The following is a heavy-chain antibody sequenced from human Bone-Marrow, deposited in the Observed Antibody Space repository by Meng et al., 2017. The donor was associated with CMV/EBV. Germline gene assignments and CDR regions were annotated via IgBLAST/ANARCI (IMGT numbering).Heavy chain of an antibody. J-gene: IGHJ6*02. CDR3: ARVPPYYDFWSGFHYYYYYGMDV. CDR1: GYSISSGYY. CDR2: IYHSGST. V-gene: IGHV4-38-2*02. D-gene: IGHD3-3*01. Sequence: SETLSLTCTVSGYSISSGYYWGWIRQPPGKGLEWIGSIYHSGSTYYNPSLKSRVTISVDTSKNQFSLKLSSVTAADTAVYYCARVPPYYDFWSGFHYYYYYGMDVWGQGTTVTVSS.